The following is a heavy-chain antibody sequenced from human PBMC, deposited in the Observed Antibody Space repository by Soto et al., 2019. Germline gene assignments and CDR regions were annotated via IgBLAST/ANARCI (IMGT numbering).Heavy chain of an antibody. CDR2: INPDNGNA. D-gene: IGHD2-15*01. V-gene: IGHV1-3*01. CDR1: GYTFTRYT. CDR3: AGGFAPGPLGP. Sequence: ASVKVSCKASGYTFTRYTMNWVRQAPGQRLEWMGWINPDNGNAKSSQKFQDRVIITRDTSASTAYMDLSSLRSEDTAVYYCAGGFAPGPLGPWGRGLLVTASS. J-gene: IGHJ5*02.